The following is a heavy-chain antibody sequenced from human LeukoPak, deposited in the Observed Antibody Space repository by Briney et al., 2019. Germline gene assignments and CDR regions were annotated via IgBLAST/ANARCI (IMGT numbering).Heavy chain of an antibody. D-gene: IGHD3-22*01. V-gene: IGHV3-23*01. CDR3: AKKGYYDGSGYYMYYFDH. J-gene: IGHJ4*02. CDR2: ISGSGGTA. Sequence: GGSLRLSCAAAGFTFSIYAMSWVRQAPGKGLEWVSAISGSGGTAYYADSVKGRFTISRDNSKNTLYLQMNSLRAEDTAVYYCAKKGYYDGSGYYMYYFDHWGQGTLVTVSS. CDR1: GFTFSIYA.